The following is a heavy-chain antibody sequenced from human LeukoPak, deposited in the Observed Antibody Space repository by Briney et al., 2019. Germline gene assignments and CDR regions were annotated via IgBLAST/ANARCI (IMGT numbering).Heavy chain of an antibody. V-gene: IGHV4-59*01. J-gene: IGHJ3*02. Sequence: SETLSLTCTVSGGSISSYYWSWIWQPPGKGLEWIGYVYYSGSTNYNPSLKSRVTISVDTSKNQFSLKLSSVTAADTAVYYCARGRSSSWYSAFDIWGQGTMVTVSS. D-gene: IGHD6-13*01. CDR2: VYYSGST. CDR3: ARGRSSSWYSAFDI. CDR1: GGSISSYY.